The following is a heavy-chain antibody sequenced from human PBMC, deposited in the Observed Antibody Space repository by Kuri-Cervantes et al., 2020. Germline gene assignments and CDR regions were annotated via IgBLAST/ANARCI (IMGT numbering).Heavy chain of an antibody. CDR1: GYTFTSYD. CDR2: MNPNSGNT. V-gene: IGHV1-8*01. D-gene: IGHD6-19*01. CDR3: ARDSSGWYPRYYFDY. Sequence: ASVKVSCKASGYTFTSYDINWVRQATGQGLEWMGWMNPNSGNTGYAQKFQGRVTMTRNTSISTAYMELSSLRSEDTAVYYCARDSSGWYPRYYFDYWGRGTLVTVSS. J-gene: IGHJ4*02.